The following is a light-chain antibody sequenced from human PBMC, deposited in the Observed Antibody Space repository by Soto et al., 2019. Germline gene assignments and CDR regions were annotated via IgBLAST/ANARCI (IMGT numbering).Light chain of an antibody. Sequence: EIVMTQSPATLSVSPGERATLSCRASQSVSSNLAWYQQKAGQAPRLLIYGTSTRATGIPARFSGSGSGTDFTLTISSLQFEDFAVYYCQQYNNWPPITFGQGTRLEIK. V-gene: IGKV3-15*01. CDR1: QSVSSN. J-gene: IGKJ5*01. CDR3: QQYNNWPPIT. CDR2: GTS.